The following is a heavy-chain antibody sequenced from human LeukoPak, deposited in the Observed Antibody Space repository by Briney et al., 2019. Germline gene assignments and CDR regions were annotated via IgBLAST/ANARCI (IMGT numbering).Heavy chain of an antibody. V-gene: IGHV3-11*01. CDR1: GFTFSDYY. D-gene: IGHD2-15*01. CDR3: AKNALLGHPYYYMDV. J-gene: IGHJ6*03. CDR2: ISSSGSTI. Sequence: GGSLRLSCAASGFTFSDYYMSWIRQAPGKGLEWVSYISSSGSTIYYADSVKGRFTISRDNAKNSLYLQMNSLRAEDTAIYYCAKNALLGHPYYYMDVWGKGTTVTVSS.